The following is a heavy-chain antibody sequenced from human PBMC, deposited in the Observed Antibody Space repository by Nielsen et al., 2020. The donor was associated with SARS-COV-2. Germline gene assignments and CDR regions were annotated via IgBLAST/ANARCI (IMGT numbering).Heavy chain of an antibody. CDR1: GYTFTSYD. Sequence: ASVKVSCKASGYTFTSYDISWVRQAPGQGLEWMGWISAYNGNTNYAQKLQGRVTMTTDTSTSTAYMELRSLRSDDTAVYYCASNYGSGSYYKNRAFDIWGQGTMVTVSS. D-gene: IGHD3-10*01. CDR3: ASNYGSGSYYKNRAFDI. J-gene: IGHJ3*02. CDR2: ISAYNGNT. V-gene: IGHV1-18*01.